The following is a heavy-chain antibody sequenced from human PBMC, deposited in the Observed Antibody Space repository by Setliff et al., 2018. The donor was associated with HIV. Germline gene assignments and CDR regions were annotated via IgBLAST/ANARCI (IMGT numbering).Heavy chain of an antibody. CDR1: FVGDNH. D-gene: IGHD6-19*01. J-gene: IGHJ4*02. Sequence: SETLFLTCTASFVGDNHWSWIRQTPERGLEWIAYFMYTDIHYVNYLNYRNPSLASRLSISVDKSKNQFSLTLSSVTAADTAVYYCARARSDWYNVRPYYFDLWGQGTPVTVSS. V-gene: IGHV4-30-4*01. CDR3: ARARSDWYNVRPYYFDL. CDR2: FMYTDIHYVNYLN.